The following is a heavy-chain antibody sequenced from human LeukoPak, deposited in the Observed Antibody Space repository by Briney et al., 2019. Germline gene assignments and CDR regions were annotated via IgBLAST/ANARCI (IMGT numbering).Heavy chain of an antibody. CDR2: IHIIEST. CDR1: GGSMSNHY. Sequence: SETLSLTCAVSGGSMSNHYWSWIRQPAGKGREWIGRIHIIESTNYNPSLRSRVSMSVDTSKKQFSLRLSSVTAADTAVYYCARHLWGTSSAYFDYWGQGTLVTVSS. D-gene: IGHD3-16*01. CDR3: ARHLWGTSSAYFDY. V-gene: IGHV4-4*07. J-gene: IGHJ4*02.